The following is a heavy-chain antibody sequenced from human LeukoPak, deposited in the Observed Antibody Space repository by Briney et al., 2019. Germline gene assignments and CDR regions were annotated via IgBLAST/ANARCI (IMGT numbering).Heavy chain of an antibody. J-gene: IGHJ4*02. CDR2: INHSGST. D-gene: IGHD1-26*01. CDR1: GESFSGDY. V-gene: IGHV4-34*01. CDR3: ASSGIVGAAYFDY. Sequence: SETLSLTCAVYGESFSGDYWSWIRQPPGKGLEWIGEINHSGSTNYNPSLKSRVTISVDTSKNQFSLKLSSVTAADTAVYYCASSGIVGAAYFDYWGQGTLVTVSS.